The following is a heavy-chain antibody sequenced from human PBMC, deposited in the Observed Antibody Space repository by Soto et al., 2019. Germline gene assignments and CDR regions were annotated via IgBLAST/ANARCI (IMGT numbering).Heavy chain of an antibody. CDR3: ARGGEVLRFLEWSPPYYYYRDV. J-gene: IGHJ6*03. CDR2: MNPNSGNT. CDR1: GYTFTSYD. Sequence: ASVKVSCKASGYTFTSYDINWVRQATGQGLEWMGWMNPNSGNTGYAQKFQGRVTMTRNTSISTAYMELSSLRSEDTAVYYCARGGEVLRFLEWSPPYYYYRDVWGKGTTVTVSS. V-gene: IGHV1-8*01. D-gene: IGHD3-3*01.